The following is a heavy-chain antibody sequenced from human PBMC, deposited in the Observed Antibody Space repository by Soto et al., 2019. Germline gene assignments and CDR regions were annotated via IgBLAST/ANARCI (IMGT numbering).Heavy chain of an antibody. V-gene: IGHV4-61*01. CDR2: IYYTGST. D-gene: IGHD3-3*01. CDR3: ARDKYDFRSGYYYYAMEV. J-gene: IGHJ6*02. CDR1: VGSVSSDSHY. Sequence: SETLCLACTVSVGSVSSDSHYWSWIRQTPGKGLEWIGYIYYTGSTNYNPSLKGRVTMSVDTSRDQVSLRLRSVTRADTAVYYCARDKYDFRSGYYYYAMEVWGQGTKVTVSS.